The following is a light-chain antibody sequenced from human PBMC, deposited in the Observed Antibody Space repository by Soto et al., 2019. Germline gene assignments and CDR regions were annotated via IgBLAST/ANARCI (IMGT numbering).Light chain of an antibody. CDR2: AAS. CDR3: QQSYINSIT. CDR1: QSISSP. Sequence: DIQMTQSPSSLSASIGDRVTITCRASQSISSPLYWFQQKPGQAPKLLIYAASSLQSGVPSRFSGSGSGTDFTLTISILQPEDFATYYCQQSYINSITFGQGTRLEIK. V-gene: IGKV1-39*01. J-gene: IGKJ5*01.